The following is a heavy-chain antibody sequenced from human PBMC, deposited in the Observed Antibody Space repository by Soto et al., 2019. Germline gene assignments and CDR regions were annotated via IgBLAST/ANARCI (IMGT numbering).Heavy chain of an antibody. J-gene: IGHJ3*02. CDR1: GYTFTNYD. CDR3: ARDGVVGAGPNVSDI. V-gene: IGHV1-8*01. CDR2: MNPNSGNT. Sequence: ASVKVSCKASGYTFTNYDINWVRQATGQGLEWMGWMNPNSGNTGFAQRFQGRVTMTRNTSISTAYMELSSLRSEDTAVYYCARDGVVGAGPNVSDIWGQGTKVT. D-gene: IGHD1-26*01.